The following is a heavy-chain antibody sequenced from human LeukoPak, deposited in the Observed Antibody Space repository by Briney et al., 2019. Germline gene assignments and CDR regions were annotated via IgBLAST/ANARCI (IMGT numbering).Heavy chain of an antibody. CDR2: ISGSGGGT. Sequence: GGSLRLSCVGSGFTFSNYAMGWVRQAPGKGLEWVSGISGSGGGTYYADSVKGRFTISRDNAKNSLYLQMNSLRAEDTAVYYCAELGITMIGGVWGKGTTVTISS. CDR3: AELGITMIGGV. V-gene: IGHV3-23*01. CDR1: GFTFSNYA. J-gene: IGHJ6*04. D-gene: IGHD3-10*02.